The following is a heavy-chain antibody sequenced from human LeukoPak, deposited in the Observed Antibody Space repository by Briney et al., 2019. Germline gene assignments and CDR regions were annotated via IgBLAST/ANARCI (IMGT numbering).Heavy chain of an antibody. D-gene: IGHD3-22*01. CDR2: IYYSGST. V-gene: IGHV4-38-2*02. CDR3: ARLLRVGARGYYYDSSDYPPDY. J-gene: IGHJ4*02. CDR1: GYSISSGYY. Sequence: SETLSLTCTVSGYSISSGYYWGWIRQPPGKGLEWIGSIYYSGSTYYNPSLKSRVTTSVDTSKNQFSLKLSSVTAADTAVYYCARLLRVGARGYYYDSSDYPPDYWGQGTLVTVSS.